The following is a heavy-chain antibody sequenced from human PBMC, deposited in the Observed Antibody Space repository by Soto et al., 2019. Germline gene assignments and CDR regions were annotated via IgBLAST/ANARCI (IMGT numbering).Heavy chain of an antibody. CDR2: FSGSGGHI. J-gene: IGHJ6*02. D-gene: IGHD2-2*01. V-gene: IGHV3-23*01. CDR1: GFTFSTHA. Sequence: GGSLRLSCVASGFTFSTHAMSWVRQAPGKGLEWVSTFSGSGGHIYYAEAVKGRLTISRDDSKNTLYLKMNSLRVEDTAVYYCAKDPPWTVGPLAMDVWGQGTTVTSP. CDR3: AKDPPWTVGPLAMDV.